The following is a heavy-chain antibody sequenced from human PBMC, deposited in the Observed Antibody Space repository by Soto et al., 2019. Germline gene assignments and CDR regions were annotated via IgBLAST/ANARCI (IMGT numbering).Heavy chain of an antibody. CDR3: AKEQGRVAAALDY. CDR2: ISGSGSST. D-gene: IGHD6-13*01. V-gene: IGHV3-23*01. CDR1: GFTFSSYA. Sequence: GGSLRLSCAASGFTFSSYAMSWVRQAPGKGLEWVSGISGSGSSTYYVDSVKGRFTISRDNSKNTLYLQMNSLTVEDTAVYYCAKEQGRVAAALDYWGQGTLVTVSS. J-gene: IGHJ4*02.